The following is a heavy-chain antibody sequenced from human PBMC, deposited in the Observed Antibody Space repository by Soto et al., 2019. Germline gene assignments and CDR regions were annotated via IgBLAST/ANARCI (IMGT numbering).Heavy chain of an antibody. V-gene: IGHV3-21*01. J-gene: IGHJ5*01. CDR1: GFMFSSYN. CDR3: AGSAGYCTDTSCEKGWFDS. D-gene: IGHD2-8*02. CDR2: ISSSSAYK. Sequence: VQLVESGGGLVKPGGSLRLSCEGSGFMFSSYNMHWVRQAPGRGLEWVSFISSSSAYKYYEDAVKGRFTISRDNDKNSVDLQMNSLRAEAAGLYYCAGSAGYCTDTSCEKGWFDSWGQGTWVTVSS.